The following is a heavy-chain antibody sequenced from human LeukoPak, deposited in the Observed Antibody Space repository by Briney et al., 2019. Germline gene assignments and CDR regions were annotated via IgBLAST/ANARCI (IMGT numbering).Heavy chain of an antibody. J-gene: IGHJ4*02. V-gene: IGHV4-4*02. Sequence: PSDTLSLTCAVSGPSISSSNWWSWARQPPGKGLEGIGEIYHAGTTNYNPSLKSRVTISVDNSRNQFSLKLTSVTAADTAVYFCLRIYCSSTSCHYFDYWGQGTLVTVSS. CDR2: IYHAGTT. CDR3: LRIYCSSTSCHYFDY. CDR1: GPSISSSNW. D-gene: IGHD2-2*01.